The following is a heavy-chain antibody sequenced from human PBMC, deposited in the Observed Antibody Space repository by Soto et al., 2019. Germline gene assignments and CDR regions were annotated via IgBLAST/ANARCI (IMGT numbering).Heavy chain of an antibody. D-gene: IGHD6-6*01. J-gene: IGHJ6*02. Sequence: SVKVSCKASGGTFSSYAISWVRQAPGQGLEWMGGIIPIFGTVNYAQKFRGRVTITADKSTSTAYMELSSLRSEDTAVYYCARDGDVAARSYYHYYYGMDVWGQGTTVTVSS. CDR2: IIPIFGTV. V-gene: IGHV1-69*06. CDR3: ARDGDVAARSYYHYYYGMDV. CDR1: GGTFSSYA.